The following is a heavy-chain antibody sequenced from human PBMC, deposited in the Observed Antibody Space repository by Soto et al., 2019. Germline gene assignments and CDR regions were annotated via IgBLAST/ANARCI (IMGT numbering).Heavy chain of an antibody. CDR1: GFSFRSYA. V-gene: IGHV3-23*01. CDR3: AKNGYGSDVLWWFGP. D-gene: IGHD5-12*01. Sequence: EVQLLESGGGLVQPGGSLRLSCAASGFSFRSYAMSWVRQAPGKGLEWVSALSGSSDNTYYADSVKGRFTISRDNPKNTLYLQMNSLRAEDTAVYYWAKNGYGSDVLWWFGPWGQGTLVTVSS. J-gene: IGHJ5*02. CDR2: LSGSSDNT.